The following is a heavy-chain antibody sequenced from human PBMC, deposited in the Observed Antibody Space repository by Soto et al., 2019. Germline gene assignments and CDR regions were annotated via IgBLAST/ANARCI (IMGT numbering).Heavy chain of an antibody. Sequence: QVQVVQSGAEVKKPGASVKVSCNASGYTFTSYDVTWVRQAPGQGLEWMGWMNPKSGNTGFAQKFQGRVTMTRDSPISTAYMELSSLTTDDTAVYSCARVPFITKSGSSFHYHFLDVWGKGTTVTVSS. CDR1: GYTFTSYD. V-gene: IGHV1-8*01. CDR3: ARVPFITKSGSSFHYHFLDV. CDR2: MNPKSGNT. J-gene: IGHJ6*04. D-gene: IGHD3-22*01.